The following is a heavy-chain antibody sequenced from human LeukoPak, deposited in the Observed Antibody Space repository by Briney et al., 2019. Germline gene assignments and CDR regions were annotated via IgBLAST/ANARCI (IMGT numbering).Heavy chain of an antibody. V-gene: IGHV4-34*01. J-gene: IGHJ6*03. CDR3: ARIKESSSWIIATNYYGYFIDV. CDR1: GGSFSGYY. Sequence: SETLSLTCAVSGGSFSGYYWSWIRQPPGKGLEWIGEINHSGSTNYNPSLKSRVTISVDTSKNQFSLKLSSVTAADTAVYYCARIKESSSWIIATNYYGYFIDVWGKGTTVTVSS. CDR2: INHSGST. D-gene: IGHD6-13*01.